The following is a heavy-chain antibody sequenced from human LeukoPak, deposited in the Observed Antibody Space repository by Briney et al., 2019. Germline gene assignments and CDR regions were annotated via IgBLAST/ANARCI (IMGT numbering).Heavy chain of an antibody. V-gene: IGHV4-39*01. Sequence: SETLSLTCTVSGGSIGSSSYYWGWIRQPPGKGLEWIGSIYYSGSTYYNPSLKSRVTISVDTSKNQFSLKLSSVTAADTAVYYCARLDYGDYRGAFDIWGQGTMVTVSS. CDR2: IYYSGST. CDR3: ARLDYGDYRGAFDI. J-gene: IGHJ3*02. CDR1: GGSIGSSSYY. D-gene: IGHD4-17*01.